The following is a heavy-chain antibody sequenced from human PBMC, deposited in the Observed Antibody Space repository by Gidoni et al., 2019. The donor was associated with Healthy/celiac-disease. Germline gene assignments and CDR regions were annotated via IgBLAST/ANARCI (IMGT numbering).Heavy chain of an antibody. CDR3: AKIGVTATEEFYFDY. D-gene: IGHD3-3*01. V-gene: IGHV3-30*18. J-gene: IGHJ4*02. Sequence: QVQLVESGGGVVQPGRSLRLSCAASGFPFSSYGMHWVRQAPGKALEWVAVISYDGSNKYYADSVKGLFTISRDNSKNTLYLQMNSLRAEDTAVYYCAKIGVTATEEFYFDYWGQGTLVTVSS. CDR1: GFPFSSYG. CDR2: ISYDGSNK.